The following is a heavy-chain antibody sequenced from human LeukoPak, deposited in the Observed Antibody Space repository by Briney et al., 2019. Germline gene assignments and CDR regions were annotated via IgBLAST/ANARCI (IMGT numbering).Heavy chain of an antibody. J-gene: IGHJ4*02. CDR3: ARAGFGVVIGRYYFDY. D-gene: IGHD3-3*01. V-gene: IGHV4-39*07. Sequence: PSETLSLTCTVSGGSISSSSYYWGWIRQPPGKGLEWIGSIYYSGSTYYNPSLKSRVTISVDTSKNQFSLKLSSVTAADTAVYYCARAGFGVVIGRYYFDYWGQGTLVTVSS. CDR1: GGSISSSSYY. CDR2: IYYSGST.